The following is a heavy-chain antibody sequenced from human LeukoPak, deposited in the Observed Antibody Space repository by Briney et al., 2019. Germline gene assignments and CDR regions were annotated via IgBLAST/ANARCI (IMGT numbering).Heavy chain of an antibody. CDR1: GFTFDDYA. CDR2: ISWNSGSV. J-gene: IGHJ6*03. V-gene: IGHV3-9*03. Sequence: PGGSLRLSCAASGFTFDDYAMHWVRQAPGKGLEWVSGISWNSGSVGYADSVKGRFTISRDNAKNSLYLQMNSLRAEDMALYYCAKDNKEGFYYMDVWGKGTTVTVSS. CDR3: AKDNKEGFYYMDV. D-gene: IGHD3-3*01.